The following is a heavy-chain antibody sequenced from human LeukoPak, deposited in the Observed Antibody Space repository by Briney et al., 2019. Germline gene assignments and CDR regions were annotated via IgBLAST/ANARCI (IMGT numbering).Heavy chain of an antibody. Sequence: GGSLRLSCAGSGITLSSYRMSWVRQAPGKGLEWVANIKQDASEKYFVDSLRGRFTISRDNAKNSLFLQMNSLRADDTAVYYCVRDQGAFDMWGHGTMVTVSS. CDR2: IKQDASEK. CDR3: VRDQGAFDM. CDR1: GITLSSYR. V-gene: IGHV3-7*05. J-gene: IGHJ3*02.